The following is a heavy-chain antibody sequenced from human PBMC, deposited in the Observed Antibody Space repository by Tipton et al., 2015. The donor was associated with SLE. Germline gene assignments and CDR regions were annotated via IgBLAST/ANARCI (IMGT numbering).Heavy chain of an antibody. CDR2: IYYSGST. CDR3: AREGVGAAYYYYYGMDV. CDR1: GGSFSGYY. J-gene: IGHJ6*02. D-gene: IGHD1-26*01. V-gene: IGHV4-34*01. Sequence: TLSLTCAVYGGSFSGYYWSWIRQPPGKGLEWIGSIYYSGSTYYNSSLKSRVTISVDTSKNQFSLKLSSVTAADTAVYYCAREGVGAAYYYYYGMDVWGQGTTVTVSS.